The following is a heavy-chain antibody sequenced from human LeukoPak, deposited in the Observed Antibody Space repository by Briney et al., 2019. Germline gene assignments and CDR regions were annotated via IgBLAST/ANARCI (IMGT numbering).Heavy chain of an antibody. CDR3: AKDTAIGAAAYYFDY. Sequence: PGGSLRLSCAASGFTFSRYGMHWVRQAPGKGLEWVAVISSDGRDKHYADSVKGRFTISRDNSKNTLYLQMNSLRAEDTAIYYCAKDTAIGAAAYYFDYWAREPWSPSPQ. V-gene: IGHV3-30*18. D-gene: IGHD6-13*01. CDR2: ISSDGRDK. J-gene: IGHJ4*02. CDR1: GFTFSRYG.